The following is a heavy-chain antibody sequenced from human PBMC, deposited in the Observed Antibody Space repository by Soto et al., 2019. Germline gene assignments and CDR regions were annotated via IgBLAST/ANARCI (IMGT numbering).Heavy chain of an antibody. V-gene: IGHV4-59*12. Sequence: SETLSLTCAVSGGSISSYYWSWIRQPPGKGLEWIGYIYYSGSTYYNPSLKSRVTISVDTSKNQFSLKLSSVTAADTAVYYCARVPEIVVPAALNWFDPWGQGTLLTVSS. J-gene: IGHJ5*02. CDR2: IYYSGST. D-gene: IGHD2-2*01. CDR3: ARVPEIVVPAALNWFDP. CDR1: GGSISSYY.